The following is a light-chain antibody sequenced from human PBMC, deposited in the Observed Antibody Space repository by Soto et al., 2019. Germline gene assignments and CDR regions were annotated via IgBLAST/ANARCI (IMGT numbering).Light chain of an antibody. CDR2: AAS. CDR1: QNIRNY. J-gene: IGKJ1*01. V-gene: IGKV1-39*01. CDR3: QQSYSDCRT. Sequence: IQMTQSPSSLSASVGERVTITCRASQNIRNYLNWYQQTPGKAPQLLIFAASTLHSGVPSRFSGYGSGTDFTLTITSVEPEDFATYFCQQSYSDCRTFGQGTKVDIK.